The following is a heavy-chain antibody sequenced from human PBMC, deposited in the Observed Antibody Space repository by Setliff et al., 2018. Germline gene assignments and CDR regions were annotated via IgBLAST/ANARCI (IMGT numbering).Heavy chain of an antibody. CDR1: GFTFSSHW. CDR3: AREGVDTRSSTDYRYYMDV. D-gene: IGHD5-18*01. V-gene: IGHV3-7*01. CDR2: IKQDGSEK. Sequence: GSLRLSCVASGFTFSSHWMSWVRQAPGKGLEWVASIKQDGSEKFYVDSVKGRFTISRDNAKNSLYLQMNSLGAEDTAVYYCAREGVDTRSSTDYRYYMDVWGKGTTVTVSS. J-gene: IGHJ6*03.